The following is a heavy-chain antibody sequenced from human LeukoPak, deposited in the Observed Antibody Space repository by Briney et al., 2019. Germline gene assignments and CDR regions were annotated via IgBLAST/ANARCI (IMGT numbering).Heavy chain of an antibody. V-gene: IGHV3-30*18. CDR3: AKACSSGWYYFDY. J-gene: IGHJ4*02. Sequence: PGGSLRLSCAASGFTFSSYGMHWVRQAPGKGLEWVAVISYDGSSKYYADSVKGRFTISRDNSKNTLYLQMNSLRAEDTAMYYCAKACSSGWYYFDYWGQGTLVTVSS. CDR1: GFTFSSYG. D-gene: IGHD6-19*01. CDR2: ISYDGSSK.